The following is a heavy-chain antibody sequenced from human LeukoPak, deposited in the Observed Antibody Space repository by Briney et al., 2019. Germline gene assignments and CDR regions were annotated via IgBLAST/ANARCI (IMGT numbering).Heavy chain of an antibody. J-gene: IGHJ6*02. D-gene: IGHD1-1*01. V-gene: IGHV3-53*01. CDR1: GFTVSRNY. CDR2: IYSGGSK. CDR3: ARDSETETGWYYYGMDV. Sequence: PGGSLRLSCAASGFTVSRNYMNWVRQAPGKGMEWVSVIYSGGSKYYAESVKGRFTITRDNSKNTVYLQMNSLRAEDTGVYYCARDSETETGWYYYGMDVWGQGTTVTVSS.